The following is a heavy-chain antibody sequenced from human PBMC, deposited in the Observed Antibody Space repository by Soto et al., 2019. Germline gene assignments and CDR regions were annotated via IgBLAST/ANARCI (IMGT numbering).Heavy chain of an antibody. CDR3: ARRANYNDTSETSYFPGPRDAFDI. V-gene: IGHV5-51*01. J-gene: IGHJ3*02. CDR1: GFSFTSYW. CDR2: IYPSDSDV. D-gene: IGHD3-22*01. Sequence: PGESLKISCKGSGFSFTSYWIGWVRQMPGKGLDWKGNIYPSDSDVTYSPSFKGLVTMSADKSTNTAYLQWSSLKASDTAIYFCARRANYNDTSETSYFPGPRDAFDIWGQGTMVTVSS.